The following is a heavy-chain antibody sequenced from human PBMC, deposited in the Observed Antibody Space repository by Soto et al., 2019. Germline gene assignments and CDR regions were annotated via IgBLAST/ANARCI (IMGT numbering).Heavy chain of an antibody. D-gene: IGHD6-13*01. CDR1: GDTFTSYA. Sequence: GASVKVSCKACGDTFTSYAMHWVRQAPGQRLEWMGWINAGNGNTKYSQKFQGRVTITRDTSASTAYMELSSLRSEDTAVYYCARGAADAQSYSSYGMDVWCQGTTVTVSS. CDR3: ARGAADAQSYSSYGMDV. V-gene: IGHV1-3*01. CDR2: INAGNGNT. J-gene: IGHJ6*02.